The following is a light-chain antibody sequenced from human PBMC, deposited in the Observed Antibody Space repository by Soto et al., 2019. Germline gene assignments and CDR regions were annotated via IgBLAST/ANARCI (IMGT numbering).Light chain of an antibody. Sequence: DIQITQSPSTLSASVGDRVTITCRVSQSISSWLAWYQQKPGKAPKLLIYDASSLESGVPSRFSGSGSGTEFTLTISSLQPDDFATYYCQQYDSYSSGPFGQGTKVDIK. CDR2: DAS. CDR3: QQYDSYSSGP. CDR1: QSISSW. V-gene: IGKV1-5*01. J-gene: IGKJ1*01.